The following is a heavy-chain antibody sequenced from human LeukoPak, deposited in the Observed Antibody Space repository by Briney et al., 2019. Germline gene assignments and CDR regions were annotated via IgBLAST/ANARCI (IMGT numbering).Heavy chain of an antibody. D-gene: IGHD1-14*01. CDR1: GGSIGSITYY. V-gene: IGHV4-39*07. CDR3: ARSARNYYYYMDV. CDR2: LHYSGST. Sequence: SETLSLTCSASGGSIGSITYYWAWIRQPPGKGLEWIGSLHYSGSTDYNPSLKSRVTISVDKSKNQFSLKLSSVTAADTAVYYCARSARNYYYYMDVWGKGTTVTVSS. J-gene: IGHJ6*03.